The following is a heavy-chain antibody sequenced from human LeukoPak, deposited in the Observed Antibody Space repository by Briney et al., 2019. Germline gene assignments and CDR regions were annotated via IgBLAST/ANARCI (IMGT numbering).Heavy chain of an antibody. V-gene: IGHV4-59*08. D-gene: IGHD6-6*01. CDR1: GGSISSYY. CDR3: AGHTYARPFDF. Sequence: ASETLSLTCTVSGGSISSYYWSWIRQPLGKGLEWIGYIYYTGDTNSNPSLKSRVTISVDTSKNQFSLKVTSVTAADTAVYYCAGHTYARPFDFWGQGTLVTVSS. CDR2: IYYTGDT. J-gene: IGHJ4*02.